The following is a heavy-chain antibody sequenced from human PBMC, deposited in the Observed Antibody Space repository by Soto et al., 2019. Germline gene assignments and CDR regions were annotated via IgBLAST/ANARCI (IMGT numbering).Heavy chain of an antibody. J-gene: IGHJ5*01. Sequence: ASVKVSCRTSGYTFTAYYMHWLRQAPGHGLEWLGWTSPRTGGAKYSHKFQGRVSMTRNTSITTAYMELTGLSTDDTAVYYCARSSGSYSKWFDSWGQGTLVTVSS. D-gene: IGHD3-10*01. CDR3: ARSSGSYSKWFDS. CDR2: TSPRTGGA. CDR1: GYTFTAYY. V-gene: IGHV1-2*02.